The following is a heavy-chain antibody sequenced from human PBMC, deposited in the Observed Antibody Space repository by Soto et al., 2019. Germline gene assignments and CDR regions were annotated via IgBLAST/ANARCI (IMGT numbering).Heavy chain of an antibody. J-gene: IGHJ5*02. Sequence: EGQLLESGGGLVQPGGSLRLSCVASGFTFKNFAMTWVRQAPGKGMEWVSAIGGSGSSANYADSVKGRFTVSRDDSKSTLYLQMSGVRVDDTALYYCAKDAVAYNGEWDWFDLWGQGTLVTVSS. CDR1: GFTFKNFA. CDR2: IGGSGSSA. CDR3: AKDAVAYNGEWDWFDL. D-gene: IGHD3-10*01. V-gene: IGHV3-23*01.